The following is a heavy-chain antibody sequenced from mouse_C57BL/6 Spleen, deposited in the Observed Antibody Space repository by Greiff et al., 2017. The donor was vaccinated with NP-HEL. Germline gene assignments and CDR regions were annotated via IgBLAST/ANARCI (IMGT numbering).Heavy chain of an antibody. J-gene: IGHJ4*01. D-gene: IGHD2-3*01. CDR1: GYTFTDYE. V-gene: IGHV1-15*01. CDR2: IDPETGGT. Sequence: QVQLKQSGAELVRPGASVTLSCKASGYTFTDYEMHWVKQTPVHGLEWIGAIDPETGGTAYNQKFKGKAILTADKSSSTAYMELRSLTSEDSAVYYCTRGWLTYAMDYWGQGTSVTVSS. CDR3: TRGWLTYAMDY.